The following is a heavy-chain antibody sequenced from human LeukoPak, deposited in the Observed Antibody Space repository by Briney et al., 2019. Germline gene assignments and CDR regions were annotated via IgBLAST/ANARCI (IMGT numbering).Heavy chain of an antibody. J-gene: IGHJ6*03. Sequence: GGSLRLSCAASGFTFSNYAMHWVRQAPGKGLEWVAVLSYDGRNKYYADSLKGRFTISRDNSENTLSLQVNSLRAEDTAVYYCARGSIAAAGSSKGYMDVWGKGTAVTVSS. CDR2: LSYDGRNK. V-gene: IGHV3-30*04. D-gene: IGHD6-13*01. CDR1: GFTFSNYA. CDR3: ARGSIAAAGSSKGYMDV.